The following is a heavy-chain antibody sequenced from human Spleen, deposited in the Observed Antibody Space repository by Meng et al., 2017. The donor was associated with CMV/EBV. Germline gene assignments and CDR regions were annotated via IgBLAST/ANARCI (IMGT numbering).Heavy chain of an antibody. V-gene: IGHV3-15*01. Sequence: GGSLRLSCAASGFTFSNAWMSWVRQAPGKGLEWVGRIKSKTDGGTTDYAAPVKGRFTISRDNAKNSLYLQMNSLRAEDTAVYYCARECGSSFCFDYWGQGTLVTVSS. D-gene: IGHD6-6*01. J-gene: IGHJ4*02. CDR2: IKSKTDGGTT. CDR3: ARECGSSFCFDY. CDR1: GFTFSNAW.